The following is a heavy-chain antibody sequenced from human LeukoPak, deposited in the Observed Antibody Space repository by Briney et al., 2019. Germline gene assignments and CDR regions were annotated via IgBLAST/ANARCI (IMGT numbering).Heavy chain of an antibody. CDR3: ARAEVNFYDSSGYLADY. Sequence: GASVKVSCKASGGTFSSYAISWVRQARGQGLEWMGGIIPIFGTANYAQKFQGRVTITADESTSTAYMELSSLRSEDTAVYYCARAEVNFYDSSGYLADYWGQGTLVTVSS. V-gene: IGHV1-69*13. CDR1: GGTFSSYA. CDR2: IIPIFGTA. D-gene: IGHD3-22*01. J-gene: IGHJ4*02.